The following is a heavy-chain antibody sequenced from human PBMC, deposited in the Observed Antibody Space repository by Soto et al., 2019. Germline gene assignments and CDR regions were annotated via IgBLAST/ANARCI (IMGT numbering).Heavy chain of an antibody. Sequence: SVKVSCKASGYTFTNSAITWVRQAPGQGLEWMGGIIPIFGTANYAQKFQARVTITADESTSTAYMELSSLRSEDTAVYYCARDRGPSSGYYPYWFDPWGQGTLVTVSS. CDR1: GYTFTNSA. J-gene: IGHJ5*02. V-gene: IGHV1-69*13. CDR2: IIPIFGTA. CDR3: ARDRGPSSGYYPYWFDP. D-gene: IGHD3-22*01.